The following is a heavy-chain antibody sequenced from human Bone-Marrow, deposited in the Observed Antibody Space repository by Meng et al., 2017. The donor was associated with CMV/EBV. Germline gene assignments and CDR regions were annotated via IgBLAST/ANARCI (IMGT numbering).Heavy chain of an antibody. Sequence: GEYLKISCAASGFTFSSYAMHWVRQAPGKGLEYVSAISSNGGSTYYADSVKGRFTISRDNSKNTLYLQMGSLRAEDMAVYYCARVFRQGIVVVITGFLTDVWGQGTTVTVSS. V-gene: IGHV3-64*02. CDR3: ARVFRQGIVVVITGFLTDV. CDR2: ISSNGGST. D-gene: IGHD3-22*01. CDR1: GFTFSSYA. J-gene: IGHJ6*02.